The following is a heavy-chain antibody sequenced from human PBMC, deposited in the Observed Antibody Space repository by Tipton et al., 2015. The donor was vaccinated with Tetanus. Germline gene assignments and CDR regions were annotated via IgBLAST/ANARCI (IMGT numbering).Heavy chain of an antibody. D-gene: IGHD3-3*01. Sequence: LRLSCTVSGGSISSYYWSWIRQPAGKGLEWIGRIYTSGSTNYNPSLKSRVTMSVDTSSSQLSLRLTSVTAADTAVYFCVGVLRSESVGWFDPWGQGTLVTVSS. V-gene: IGHV4-4*07. J-gene: IGHJ5*02. CDR1: GGSISSYY. CDR3: VGVLRSESVGWFDP. CDR2: IYTSGST.